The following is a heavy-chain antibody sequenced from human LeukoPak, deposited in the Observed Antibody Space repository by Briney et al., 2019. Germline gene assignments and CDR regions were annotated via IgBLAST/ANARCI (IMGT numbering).Heavy chain of an antibody. CDR2: ISYDGSNK. CDR3: AKGVVPAAENDY. D-gene: IGHD2-2*01. CDR1: GFTFSSYG. J-gene: IGHJ4*02. V-gene: IGHV3-30*18. Sequence: GGSPRLSCAASGFTFSSYGMHWVRQAPGKGLEWVAVISYDGSNKYYADSVKGRFTISRDNSKNTLYLQMNSLRAEDTAVYYCAKGVVPAAENDYWGQGTLVTVSS.